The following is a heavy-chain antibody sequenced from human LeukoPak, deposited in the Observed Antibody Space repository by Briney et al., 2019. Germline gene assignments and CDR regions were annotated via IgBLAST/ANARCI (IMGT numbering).Heavy chain of an antibody. V-gene: IGHV4-39*01. D-gene: IGHD3-3*01. CDR2: IYYSGST. CDR1: GGSISSSSYY. CDR3: ARHKGGKYDFWSGYDSYYYYMDV. Sequence: SETLSLTCTVSGGSISSSSYYWGWIRQPPGKGLEWIGSIYYSGSTYYNPSLKSRVTISVDTSKNQFSLKLSSVTAADTAVYYCARHKGGKYDFWSGYDSYYYYMDVWGKGTTVTVSS. J-gene: IGHJ6*03.